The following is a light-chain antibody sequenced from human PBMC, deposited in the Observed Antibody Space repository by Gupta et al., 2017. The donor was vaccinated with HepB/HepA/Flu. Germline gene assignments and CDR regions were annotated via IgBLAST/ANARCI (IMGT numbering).Light chain of an antibody. CDR3: SEWDASTSGLVV. CDR2: CNT. J-gene: IGLJ3*02. CDR1: SSNIGSNH. V-gene: IGLV1-47*02. Sequence: QSVLTQPPSASGTPGHSVTFSCSGSSSNIGSNHVYWYQKLPGTDPKLLMNCNTQRTAGVHDRYSGDTVCNYASLVISARRYDDEADDYCSEWDASTSGLVVFGGGTKLTVL.